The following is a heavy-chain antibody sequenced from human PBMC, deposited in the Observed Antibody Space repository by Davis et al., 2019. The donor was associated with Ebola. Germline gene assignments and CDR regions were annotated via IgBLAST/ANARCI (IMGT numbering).Heavy chain of an antibody. J-gene: IGHJ4*02. CDR3: ARVNGDGSGSYYNPNFDY. Sequence: PSETLSLTCAVSGYSISSGYYWGWIRQPPGKGLEWIGSIYHSGSTYYNPSLKSRVTISVDTSKNQFSLKLSSVTAADTAVYYCARVNGDGSGSYYNPNFDYWGQGTLVTVSS. CDR2: IYHSGST. CDR1: GYSISSGYY. V-gene: IGHV4-38-2*01. D-gene: IGHD3-10*01.